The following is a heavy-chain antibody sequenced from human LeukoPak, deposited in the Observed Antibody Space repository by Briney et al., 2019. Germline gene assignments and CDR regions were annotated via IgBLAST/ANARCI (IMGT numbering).Heavy chain of an antibody. CDR3: TRDQRFGYFDS. J-gene: IGHJ4*02. V-gene: IGHV3-21*01. D-gene: IGHD3-10*01. CDR1: GFTFNVYN. CDR2: ISSSGLYM. Sequence: KPGGSLRLSCAASGFTFNVYNMNWVRQAPGKGLEWVSSISSSGLYMYYADSLKGRSTISRDSANDSLYLQMNSLRAEDTAVYYCTRDQRFGYFDSWGQGTLVTVSS.